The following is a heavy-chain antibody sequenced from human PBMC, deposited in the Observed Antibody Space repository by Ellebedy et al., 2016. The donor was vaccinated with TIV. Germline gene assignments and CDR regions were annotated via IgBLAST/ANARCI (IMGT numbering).Heavy chain of an antibody. V-gene: IGHV1-18*01. CDR3: ARDGIGHFDGSVVDF. D-gene: IGHD1-26*01. CDR1: GYVFTTYG. CDR2: INPYSGHT. J-gene: IGHJ4*02. Sequence: AASVKVSCKTSGYVFTTYGITWVRQAPGHGLESMGWINPYSGHTVYAQNFQGRVTLTTETSPNTAYMELWGLKSDDTAVYYCARDGIGHFDGSVVDFWGQGTLVTVSS.